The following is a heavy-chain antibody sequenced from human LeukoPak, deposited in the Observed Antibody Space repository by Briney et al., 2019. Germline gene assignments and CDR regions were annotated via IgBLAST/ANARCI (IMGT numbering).Heavy chain of an antibody. V-gene: IGHV1-18*01. CDR2: ISACNGNT. CDR3: ARTPDHNFDWSPVDKWAFDI. Sequence: ASVKVSCKASGYTFTSYGISWVRQAPGQGLEWMGWISACNGNTNYAQKLQGRVTMTTDTSTSTAYMELRSLRSDDTAVYYCARTPDHNFDWSPVDKWAFDIWGQGTMVTVSS. J-gene: IGHJ3*02. D-gene: IGHD3-9*01. CDR1: GYTFTSYG.